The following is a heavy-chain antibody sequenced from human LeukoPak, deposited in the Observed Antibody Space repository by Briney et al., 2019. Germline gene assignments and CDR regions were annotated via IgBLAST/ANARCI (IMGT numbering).Heavy chain of an antibody. J-gene: IGHJ4*02. CDR1: GFSFSSYA. V-gene: IGHV3-30*04. Sequence: PGGSLRLSCAASGFSFSSYAMHWVRQAPGKGLEWVALISYDGSNKYYADSVKGRFTISRDNSKNTLYLQMNSLRAEDTAVYYCARDDYGDNWGQGTLVTVSS. CDR3: ARDDYGDN. CDR2: ISYDGSNK.